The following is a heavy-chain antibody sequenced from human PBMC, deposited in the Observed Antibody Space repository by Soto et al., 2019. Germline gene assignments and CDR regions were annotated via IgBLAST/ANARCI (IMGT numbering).Heavy chain of an antibody. J-gene: IGHJ6*02. CDR1: GGSISSGDYF. CDR3: ARDAAGIGEDYYYYYAMDV. V-gene: IGHV4-30-4*01. D-gene: IGHD1-26*01. Sequence: QVQLQESGPGLVKPSQTLSLTCTVSGGSISSGDYFWSWIRQPPGKGLEWIGYIYYSGSTFYNPSLECRVTMSVDTSKNQFSLKLCSVTAAETAVYYCARDAAGIGEDYYYYYAMDVWGQGATVTVSS. CDR2: IYYSGST.